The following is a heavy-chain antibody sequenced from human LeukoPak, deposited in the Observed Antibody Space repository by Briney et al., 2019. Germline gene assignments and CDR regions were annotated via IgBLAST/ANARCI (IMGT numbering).Heavy chain of an antibody. Sequence: SETLSLTCTVSGGSISSSSYYWGWIRQPPGKGLEWIGSIYYSGSTYYNPSLKSRVTISVDTSKNQFSLKLSSVTAADTAVYYCARQSVVINGGWFDPWGQGTLVTVSS. V-gene: IGHV4-39*01. CDR2: IYYSGST. CDR1: GGSISSSSYY. D-gene: IGHD3-22*01. CDR3: ARQSVVINGGWFDP. J-gene: IGHJ5*02.